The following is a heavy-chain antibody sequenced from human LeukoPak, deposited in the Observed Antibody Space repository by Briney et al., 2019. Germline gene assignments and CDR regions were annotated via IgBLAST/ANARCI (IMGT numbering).Heavy chain of an antibody. D-gene: IGHD3-3*01. Sequence: SVKVSCKASGGTFSSYAISWVRRAPGQGLEWMGGIIPIFGTANYAQKFQGRVTITADESTSTAYMELSSLRSEDTAVYYCAREAVLQFLEWQRFRGGLDYWGQGTLVTVSS. J-gene: IGHJ4*02. V-gene: IGHV1-69*13. CDR3: AREAVLQFLEWQRFRGGLDY. CDR1: GGTFSSYA. CDR2: IIPIFGTA.